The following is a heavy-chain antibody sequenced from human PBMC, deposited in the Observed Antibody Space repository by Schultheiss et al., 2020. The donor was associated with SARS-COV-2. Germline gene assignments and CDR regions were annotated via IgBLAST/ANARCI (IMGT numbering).Heavy chain of an antibody. V-gene: IGHV1-2*06. CDR2: INPNYFAT. Sequence: ASVKVSCKASGYTFTSYDINWVRQATGQGLEWMGRINPNYFATNYAQKFQGRVTMTRDTSTSTAYMELTGLTSDDTAVYYCARMEGSSLFRDDGMDVWGQGTTVTVSS. CDR3: ARMEGSSLFRDDGMDV. CDR1: GYTFTSYD. D-gene: IGHD2-15*01. J-gene: IGHJ6*02.